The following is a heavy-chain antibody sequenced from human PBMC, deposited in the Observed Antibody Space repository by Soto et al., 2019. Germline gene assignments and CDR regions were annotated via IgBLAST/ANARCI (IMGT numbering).Heavy chain of an antibody. CDR1: GGTFSSYA. D-gene: IGHD2-21*02. CDR2: ISPIFGTV. Sequence: QVQLVQSGAEVKKPGSSVKVSCKASGGTFSSYAISWVRQAPGQGLEWMGGISPIFGTVNYAQKFQGGVTITADESTSTAYMELSSLRSEDTAVYYCARDLTGYGGNSDYYYYGMDVWGQGTTVTVSS. V-gene: IGHV1-69*12. J-gene: IGHJ6*02. CDR3: ARDLTGYGGNSDYYYYGMDV.